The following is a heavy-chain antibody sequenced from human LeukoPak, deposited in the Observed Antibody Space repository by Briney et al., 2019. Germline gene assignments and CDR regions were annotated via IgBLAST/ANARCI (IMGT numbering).Heavy chain of an antibody. Sequence: SETLSLTCAVYGGSLSGYSWSWIRQPPGKGLEWIGEINHSGSTNYNPSLKSRLTISVDTSKNQFSLKLSSGTAADTAVYYCARRRYVVAAAGTPLGYWGQGTLVTVSS. J-gene: IGHJ4*02. CDR1: GGSLSGYS. CDR2: INHSGST. D-gene: IGHD6-13*01. V-gene: IGHV4-34*01. CDR3: ARRRYVVAAAGTPLGY.